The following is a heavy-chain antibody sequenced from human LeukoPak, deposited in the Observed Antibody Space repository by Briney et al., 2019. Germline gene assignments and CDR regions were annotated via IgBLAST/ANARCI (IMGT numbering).Heavy chain of an antibody. CDR1: GGSISSYY. V-gene: IGHV4-59*08. CDR2: IYYSGST. CDR3: ARLGGGDDYVWGSHYYYYGMDV. Sequence: PSETLSLTCTDSGGSISSYYWSWIRQPPGKGLEWIGYIYYSGSTNYNPSLESRVTISVDTSKNQFSLKLSSVTAADTAVYYCARLGGGDDYVWGSHYYYYGMDVWGQGTTVTVSS. D-gene: IGHD3-16*01. J-gene: IGHJ6*02.